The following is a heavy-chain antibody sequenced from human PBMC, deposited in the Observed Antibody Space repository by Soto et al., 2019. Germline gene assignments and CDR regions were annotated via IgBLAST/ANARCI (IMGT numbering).Heavy chain of an antibody. D-gene: IGHD1-1*01. CDR3: VRRYDPYYFDY. J-gene: IGHJ4*02. CDR1: GFSLTTSAVA. CDR2: VYGSEDK. Sequence: QITLQESGPPLVKPTQTLTLTCTFSGFSLTTSAVAVGWIRQPPGRGLECLAIVYGSEDKFYSPSLRSRLTITKDNSKNQVVLTLTDMDPVDTGTYFCVRRYDPYYFDYWGQGTQVTVSS. V-gene: IGHV2-5*04.